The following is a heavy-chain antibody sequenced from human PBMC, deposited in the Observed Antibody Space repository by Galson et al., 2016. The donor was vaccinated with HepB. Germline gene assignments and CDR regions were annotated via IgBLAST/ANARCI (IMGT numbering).Heavy chain of an antibody. CDR2: ITWNSGSL. Sequence: SLRLSCAASGFTFDDYAMHWVRQAPGKGLEWVSGITWNSGSLDYAASVKGRFTISRDNTKNSLYLQMNSLRAEDTALYYCAKDITGTTTDDAFDIWGQGTMVTVSS. CDR3: AKDITGTTTDDAFDI. D-gene: IGHD1-20*01. J-gene: IGHJ3*02. CDR1: GFTFDDYA. V-gene: IGHV3-9*01.